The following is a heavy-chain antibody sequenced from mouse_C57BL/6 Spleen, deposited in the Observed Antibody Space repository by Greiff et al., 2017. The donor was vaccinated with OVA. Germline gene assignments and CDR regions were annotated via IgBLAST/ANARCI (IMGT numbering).Heavy chain of an antibody. CDR3: ARGGGYDY. CDR2: IDPSDSYT. D-gene: IGHD2-2*01. Sequence: VQLQQSGAELVKPGASVKLSCKASGYTFTSYWMQWVNQRPGQGLEWIGKIDPSDSYTNYNQKFKGKATLTVDTSSSTAYMQLSSLTSEDSAVYYCARGGGYDYWGQGTTLTVSS. J-gene: IGHJ2*01. V-gene: IGHV1-50*01. CDR1: GYTFTSYW.